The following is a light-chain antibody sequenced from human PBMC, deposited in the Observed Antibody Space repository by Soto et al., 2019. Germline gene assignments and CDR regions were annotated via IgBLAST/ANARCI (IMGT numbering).Light chain of an antibody. Sequence: QSVLTQPPSASASLGASVTLTCTLSSGYSNYKVDWYQQRPGKGPRFVMRVGTGGIVGSKGDGIPDRFSVLGSGLNRYPTIKNIQEEDESDYYCGAGHGNRSNFAWVFGTGTKVTVL. CDR2: VGTGGIVG. CDR1: SGYSNYK. CDR3: GAGHGNRSNFAWV. J-gene: IGLJ1*01. V-gene: IGLV9-49*01.